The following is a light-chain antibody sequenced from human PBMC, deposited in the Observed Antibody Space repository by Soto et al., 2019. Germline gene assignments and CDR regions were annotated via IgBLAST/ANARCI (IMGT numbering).Light chain of an antibody. CDR1: QGIGNA. CDR3: QQYDNLPIT. Sequence: DIQMTQSPSSLSASVGDRVTISCRASQGIGNALGWYQQKPGKAPKLLIYDASNLETGVPSRFSGSGSGTDFTFTISSLQPEDIATYYCQQYDNLPITFGQGTRLEIK. V-gene: IGKV1-33*01. CDR2: DAS. J-gene: IGKJ5*01.